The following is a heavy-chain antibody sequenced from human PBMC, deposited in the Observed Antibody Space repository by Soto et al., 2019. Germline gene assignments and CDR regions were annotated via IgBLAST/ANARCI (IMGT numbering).Heavy chain of an antibody. CDR1: GYTFTSYD. CDR2: MNPNSGNT. V-gene: IGHV1-8*01. J-gene: IGHJ6*02. CDR3: ARHPGMGSTQLCLGYYSSGMDV. Sequence: ASVKVSCKASGYTFTSYDINWVRQATGQGLEWMGWMNPNSGNTGYAQKFQGRVTMTRNTSIRKAYMELSSLSSEDTAVYYCARHPGMGSTQLCLGYYSSGMDVWRQGTRVTVS. D-gene: IGHD5-18*01.